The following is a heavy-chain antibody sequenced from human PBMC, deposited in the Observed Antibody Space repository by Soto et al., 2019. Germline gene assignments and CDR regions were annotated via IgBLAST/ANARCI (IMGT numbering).Heavy chain of an antibody. CDR3: ATSPYGDLKDAYDI. CDR2: ISSSSSYI. D-gene: IGHD4-17*01. J-gene: IGHJ3*02. CDR1: GFTFSSYS. V-gene: IGHV3-21*01. Sequence: EVQLVESGGGLVKPGGSLRLSCAASGFTFSSYSMNWVRQAPGKGLEWVSSISSSSSYIYYADSVKGRFTISRDNTNNSLYLKMNSLRAEHMDVNYCATSPYGDLKDAYDIWGQGTMVTVSS.